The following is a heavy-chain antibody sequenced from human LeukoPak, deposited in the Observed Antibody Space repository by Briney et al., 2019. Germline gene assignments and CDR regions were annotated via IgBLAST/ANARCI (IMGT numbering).Heavy chain of an antibody. Sequence: GAAVKVSCKASEYTFTMHWVRQAPGQGLEWMGWINPNSGGTNYAQKFQGRVTMTRDTSISTAYMELSRLRSDHTAVYYCATTRGLQLYDAFDIRGQGTMVTVSS. V-gene: IGHV1-2*02. CDR2: INPNSGGT. CDR3: ATTRGLQLYDAFDI. CDR1: EYTFT. D-gene: IGHD6-13*01. J-gene: IGHJ3*02.